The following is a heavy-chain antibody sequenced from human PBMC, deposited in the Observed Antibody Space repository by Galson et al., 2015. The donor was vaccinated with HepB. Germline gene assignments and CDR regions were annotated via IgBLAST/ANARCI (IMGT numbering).Heavy chain of an antibody. Sequence: SVKVSCKASGYTFTSYYMHWVRQAPGQGLEWMGIINPSGGSTSYAQKFQGRVTMTRDTSTGTVYMELSSLRSEDTAVYYCARAMTFPYYFDYWGQGTLVTVSS. CDR3: ARAMTFPYYFDY. CDR2: INPSGGST. D-gene: IGHD2/OR15-2a*01. J-gene: IGHJ4*02. CDR1: GYTFTSYY. V-gene: IGHV1-46*01.